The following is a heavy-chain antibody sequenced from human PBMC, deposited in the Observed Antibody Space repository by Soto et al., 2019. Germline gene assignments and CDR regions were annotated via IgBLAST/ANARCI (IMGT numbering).Heavy chain of an antibody. Sequence: EVQVVESGGGLVQPGGSLRLSCAASGFSFSSYEMNWVRQAPGKGLEWVSYISSSGSTMYYADSVKGRFTISRDNAKTSVYLQMNSLRAEDTAVYYCALSNWNDLDYWGQGTLVTVSS. CDR2: ISSSGSTM. CDR1: GFSFSSYE. CDR3: ALSNWNDLDY. J-gene: IGHJ4*02. V-gene: IGHV3-48*03. D-gene: IGHD1-20*01.